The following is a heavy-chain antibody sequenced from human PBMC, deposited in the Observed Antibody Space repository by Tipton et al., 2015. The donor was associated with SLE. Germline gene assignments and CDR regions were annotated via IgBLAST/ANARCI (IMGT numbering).Heavy chain of an antibody. D-gene: IGHD6-13*01. Sequence: TLSLTCTVSGGSISSGGYYWSWIRQHPGKGLEWIGYIYYSGSTYYNPSLKSRVTISVDTSKNQFSLKLSSVTAADTAVYYCARGVIAAAAAFDIWGQGTMVTVSS. V-gene: IGHV4-31*03. CDR3: ARGVIAAAAAFDI. CDR2: IYYSGST. CDR1: GGSISSGGYY. J-gene: IGHJ3*02.